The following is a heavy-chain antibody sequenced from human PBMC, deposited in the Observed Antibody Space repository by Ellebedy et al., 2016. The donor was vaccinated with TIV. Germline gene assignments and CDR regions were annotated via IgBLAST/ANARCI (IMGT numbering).Heavy chain of an antibody. Sequence: GGSLRLXXVASGFDFRSYGITWVCQAAGKGLEWVAYISSSGRTTDYADSVKGRFTISRDNANNSLHLEMNSLRAEDTAVYFCARSGYPGWGQGTLVTVSA. CDR3: ARSGYPG. CDR2: ISSSGRTT. V-gene: IGHV3-48*01. CDR1: GFDFRSYG. D-gene: IGHD3-22*01. J-gene: IGHJ4*02.